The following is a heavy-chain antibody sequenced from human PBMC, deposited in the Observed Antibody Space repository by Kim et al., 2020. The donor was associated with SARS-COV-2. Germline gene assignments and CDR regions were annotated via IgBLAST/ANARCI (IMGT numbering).Heavy chain of an antibody. Sequence: SETLSLTCTVSGGSISSGGYYWSWIRQHPGKGLEWIGYIYYSGSTYYNPSLKSRVTISVDTSKNQFSLKLSSVTAADTAVYYCARVTNVWYFDLWGRGTLVTVSS. J-gene: IGHJ2*01. V-gene: IGHV4-31*03. D-gene: IGHD1-1*01. CDR1: GGSISSGGYY. CDR2: IYYSGST. CDR3: ARVTNVWYFDL.